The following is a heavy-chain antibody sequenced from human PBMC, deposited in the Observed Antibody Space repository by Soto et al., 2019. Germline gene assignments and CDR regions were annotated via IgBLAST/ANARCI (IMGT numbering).Heavy chain of an antibody. CDR3: ANNKDYYDTSGPYFFDY. D-gene: IGHD3-22*01. V-gene: IGHV1-69*12. CDR1: GGTFSTYA. J-gene: IGHJ4*02. Sequence: QVQLVQSGAEVKKPGSSVKVSCKASGGTFSTYAISWVRQAPGQGLEWMGGIIPIFDTPNYAQKFQGRVTITADESTSTAYMELSSLRSEDTAVYYCANNKDYYDTSGPYFFDYWGQGTLVTVSS. CDR2: IIPIFDTP.